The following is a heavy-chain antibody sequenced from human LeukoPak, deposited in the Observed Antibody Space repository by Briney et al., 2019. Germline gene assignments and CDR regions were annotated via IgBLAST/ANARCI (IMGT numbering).Heavy chain of an antibody. CDR3: ARTSIAVAGYDY. D-gene: IGHD6-19*01. Sequence: GGSLRLSCAASGFIFSSYGMHWVRQAPGKGLEWVSYISSSGSTIYYADSVKGRFTISRDNAKNSLYLQMNSLRAEDTAVYYCARTSIAVAGYDYWGQGTLVTVSS. J-gene: IGHJ4*02. V-gene: IGHV3-48*04. CDR2: ISSSGSTI. CDR1: GFIFSSYG.